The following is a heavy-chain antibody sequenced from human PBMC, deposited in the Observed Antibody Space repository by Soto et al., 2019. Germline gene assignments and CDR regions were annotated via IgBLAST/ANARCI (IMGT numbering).Heavy chain of an antibody. CDR1: GGSISSYY. V-gene: IGHV4-59*01. CDR3: AARLGYYYDSSGALDY. D-gene: IGHD3-22*01. J-gene: IGHJ4*02. CDR2: IYYSGST. Sequence: SETLSLTCTVSGGSISSYYWSWIRQPPGKGLEWIGYIYYSGSTNYNPSLKSRVTISVDTSKNQFSLKLSSVTAADTAVYYCAARLGYYYDSSGALDYWGQRTLVTVSS.